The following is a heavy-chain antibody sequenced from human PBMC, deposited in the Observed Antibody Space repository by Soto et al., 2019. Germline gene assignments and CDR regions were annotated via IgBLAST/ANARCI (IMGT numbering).Heavy chain of an antibody. J-gene: IGHJ4*02. D-gene: IGHD2-2*01. Sequence: ESLKISCKGSGYSFTSYWISWVRQMPGKGLEWMGRIDPSDSYTNYSPSFQGHVTISADKSISTAYLQWSSLKASDTAMYYCATNFRYCSSTSCPVDYWGQGTLVTVSS. CDR1: GYSFTSYW. CDR3: ATNFRYCSSTSCPVDY. CDR2: IDPSDSYT. V-gene: IGHV5-10-1*01.